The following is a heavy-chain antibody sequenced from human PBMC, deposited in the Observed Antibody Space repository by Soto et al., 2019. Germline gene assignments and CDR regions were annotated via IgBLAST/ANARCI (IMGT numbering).Heavy chain of an antibody. CDR1: GFTFSSYA. V-gene: IGHV3-30-3*01. CDR3: ARGGVSGYDYYFDY. D-gene: IGHD5-12*01. CDR2: ISYDGSNK. Sequence: GGSLRLSCAASGFTFSSYAMHWVRQAPGKGLEWVAVISYDGSNKYYADSVKGRFTISRDNSKNTLYLQMNSLRAEDTAVYYCARGGVSGYDYYFDYWGQGTLVTVSS. J-gene: IGHJ4*02.